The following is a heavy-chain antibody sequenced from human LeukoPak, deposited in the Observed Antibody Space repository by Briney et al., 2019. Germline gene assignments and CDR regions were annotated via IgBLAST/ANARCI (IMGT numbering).Heavy chain of an antibody. D-gene: IGHD5-24*01. V-gene: IGHV3-23*01. J-gene: IGHJ6*03. CDR1: GFTFSSYA. CDR3: AKCGDGYNSGYYYYYMDV. Sequence: PGGSLRLSCAASGFTFSSYAMTWVRQAPGKGLEWVSAISGSGGSTYYADSVKGQFTISRDSSKNTLFLQMNSLRAEDTAVYYCAKCGDGYNSGYYYYYMDVRGKGTTVTVSS. CDR2: ISGSGGST.